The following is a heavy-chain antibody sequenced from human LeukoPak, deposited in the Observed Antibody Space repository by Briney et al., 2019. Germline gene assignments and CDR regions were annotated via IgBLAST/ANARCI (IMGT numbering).Heavy chain of an antibody. CDR1: GFTFSNAW. Sequence: GGSLRLSCAASGFTFSNAWMSWVRQAPGKGLEWVSYISSSGTTIYYADSVRGRFTISRDNTKNSLYLQMNRLRAEDTAVYYCARWEVTWFDYWGRGTLVTVSS. V-gene: IGHV3-11*04. J-gene: IGHJ4*02. CDR3: ARWEVTWFDY. D-gene: IGHD1-26*01. CDR2: ISSSGTTI.